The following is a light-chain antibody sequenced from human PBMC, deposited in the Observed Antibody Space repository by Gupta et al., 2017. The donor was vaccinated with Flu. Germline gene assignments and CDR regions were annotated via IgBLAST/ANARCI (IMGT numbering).Light chain of an antibody. CDR1: QSISSW. CDR3: HLDNTYSRT. Sequence: IHMSQSPSTQSSSIGDRFAMTSRPSQSISSWSARSQQKLGKAPKLLIYKASTLESPVPSRFSDCASGTEFTLTIISLQPDDLATYYSHLDNTYSRTFGQATKEEIK. J-gene: IGKJ1*01. V-gene: IGKV1-5*03. CDR2: KAS.